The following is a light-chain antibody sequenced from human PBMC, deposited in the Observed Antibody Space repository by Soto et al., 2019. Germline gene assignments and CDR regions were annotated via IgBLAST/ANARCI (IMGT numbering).Light chain of an antibody. J-gene: IGKJ5*01. CDR2: AAS. V-gene: IGKV1-39*01. CDR3: QQSYSTPRIT. CDR1: QSLSTY. Sequence: DIQMTQSPSSLSASVGDRVTITCRASQSLSTYLNWYQQKPGKVPKLLIYAASSLQSGVPSRFSGSGSGTDFTLTISSLQPEDFAIYYCQQSYSTPRITFGQGTRLEIK.